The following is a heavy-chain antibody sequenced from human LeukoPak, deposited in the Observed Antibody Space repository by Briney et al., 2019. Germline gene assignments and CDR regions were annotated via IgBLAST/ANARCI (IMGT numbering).Heavy chain of an antibody. CDR3: ARRKDRGPYWYYDSSGYYYFDY. CDR1: GFTFSSYA. D-gene: IGHD3-22*01. V-gene: IGHV3-30*04. Sequence: GRSLRLSCAASGFTFSSYAMHWVRQAPGKGLEWVAVISYDGSNKYYANSVKGRFTISRDNSKNTLYLQMNSLRAEDTAVYYCARRKDRGPYWYYDSSGYYYFDYWGQGTLVTVSS. J-gene: IGHJ4*02. CDR2: ISYDGSNK.